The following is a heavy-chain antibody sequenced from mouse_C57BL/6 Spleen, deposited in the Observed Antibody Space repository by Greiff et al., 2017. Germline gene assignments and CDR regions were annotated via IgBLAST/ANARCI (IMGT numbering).Heavy chain of an antibody. CDR1: GYTFTSYW. Sequence: VQRVESGAELVKPGASVKLSCKASGYTFTSYWMQWVKQRPGQGLEWIGEIDPSDSYTNYNQKFKGKATLTVDTSSSTAYMQLSSLTSEDSAVYYCARTGSSLFDYWGQGTTLTVSS. D-gene: IGHD1-1*01. CDR2: IDPSDSYT. V-gene: IGHV1-50*01. J-gene: IGHJ2*01. CDR3: ARTGSSLFDY.